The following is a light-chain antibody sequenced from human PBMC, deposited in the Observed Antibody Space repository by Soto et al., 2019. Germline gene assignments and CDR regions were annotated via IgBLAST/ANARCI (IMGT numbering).Light chain of an antibody. Sequence: VLTQSPATLSVSPGKGATPSCRASQGIGDTLAWYQHKPGQAPRLLIYDTSTRATGVPTRFSGSRSGAEFTLTINSLQSEDFAVYYCQPCSNWPLTFGGGTQVDIK. CDR3: QPCSNWPLT. CDR2: DTS. CDR1: QGIGDT. V-gene: IGKV3-15*01. J-gene: IGKJ4*01.